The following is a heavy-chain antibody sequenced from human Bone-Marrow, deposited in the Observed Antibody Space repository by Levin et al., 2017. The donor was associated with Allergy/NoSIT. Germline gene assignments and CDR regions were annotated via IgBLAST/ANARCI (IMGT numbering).Heavy chain of an antibody. CDR3: ARLQRGYSSEIDY. V-gene: IGHV4-38-2*02. J-gene: IGHJ4*02. D-gene: IGHD5-18*01. CDR1: GYSISSGYY. CDR2: IYHSGSS. Sequence: TLSLTCTVSGYSISSGYYWGWIRQPPGKGLEWIGNIYHSGSSYYDPSLKSRVAISVDASKNQFSLKLTSVTAADTAVYYCARLQRGYSSEIDYWGQGTLVTVSS.